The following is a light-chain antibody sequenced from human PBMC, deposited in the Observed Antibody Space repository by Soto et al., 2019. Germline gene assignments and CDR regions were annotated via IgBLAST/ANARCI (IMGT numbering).Light chain of an antibody. CDR3: CSYTTNIAPYV. V-gene: IGLV2-14*03. Sequence: QSALTQPASVSGSPGQSITISCTGTSSDVGGYNYVSWYQQHPGKAPKLIIYDVVNRPSGVSSRFSGSKSGNTASLTISGLQAEDEADYYCCSYTTNIAPYVFGTGTKLTVL. CDR2: DVV. J-gene: IGLJ1*01. CDR1: SSDVGGYNY.